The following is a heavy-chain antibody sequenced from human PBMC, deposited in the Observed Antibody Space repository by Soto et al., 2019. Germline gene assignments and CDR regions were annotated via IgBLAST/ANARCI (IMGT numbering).Heavy chain of an antibody. D-gene: IGHD6-19*01. V-gene: IGHV4-4*07. J-gene: IGHJ4*02. CDR2: IYVSGIL. Sequence: SETLTLTCSVSGASISSYYWSWIRQPAGKGLEWIGRIYVSGILNYNPSLKSRVTMSGDTSKNQFSLKLSSVTAADTAVYFCVKDSKYSSGWDWGQGALVTVSS. CDR1: GASISSYY. CDR3: VKDSKYSSGWD.